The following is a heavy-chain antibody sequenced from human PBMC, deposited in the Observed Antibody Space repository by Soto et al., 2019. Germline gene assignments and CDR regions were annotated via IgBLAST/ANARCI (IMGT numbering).Heavy chain of an antibody. Sequence: EAQLVESGGDLVQPGGSLRLSCAGSGFSFSSYEMNWVRQAPGKGLELVSYISSSGSDTYYADSVKARFTISRDNAQNSLYLQMTRLRAEDTAIYYCASLSGSYGFDPWGQGTLVTVSS. V-gene: IGHV3-48*03. D-gene: IGHD1-26*01. J-gene: IGHJ5*02. CDR1: GFSFSSYE. CDR3: ASLSGSYGFDP. CDR2: ISSSGSDT.